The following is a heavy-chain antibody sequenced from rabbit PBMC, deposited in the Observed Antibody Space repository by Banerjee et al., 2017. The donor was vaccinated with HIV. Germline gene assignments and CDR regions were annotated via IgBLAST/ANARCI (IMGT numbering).Heavy chain of an antibody. Sequence: QEQLVESGGGLVKPEGSLTLTCKASGFSFSSGYDMCWVRQAPGKGLELIACINSITGGTWYASWVNGRFTSSRSTSLNTVDLKMTSLTAADTATYFCARKENDYGYYIKLWGPGTLVTVS. V-gene: IGHV1S43*01. J-gene: IGHJ6*01. CDR2: INSITGGT. D-gene: IGHD1-1*01. CDR3: ARKENDYGYYIKL. CDR1: GFSFSSGYD.